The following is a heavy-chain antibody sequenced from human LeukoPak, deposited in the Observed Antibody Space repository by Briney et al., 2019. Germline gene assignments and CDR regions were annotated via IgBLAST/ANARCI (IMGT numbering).Heavy chain of an antibody. J-gene: IGHJ4*02. V-gene: IGHV3-21*01. CDR3: ARGSSYYTYFDY. CDR1: GFTFSSYS. CDR2: ISSTSSYI. D-gene: IGHD2-2*02. Sequence: GGSLRLSCAASGFTFSSYSINWVRHAPGKGLEWVSSISSTSSYIYYADSVKGRFTISRDNAGNSLYLQMNSLRAEDTAVYYCARGSSYYTYFDYWGQGILVTVSS.